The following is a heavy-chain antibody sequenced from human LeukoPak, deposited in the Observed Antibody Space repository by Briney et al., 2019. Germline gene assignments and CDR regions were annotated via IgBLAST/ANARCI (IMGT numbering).Heavy chain of an antibody. D-gene: IGHD2-21*02. CDR1: DYSISSAYY. J-gene: IGHJ4*02. CDR2: IYHSGST. V-gene: IGHV4-38-2*02. Sequence: SETLSLTCAVSDYSISSAYYWGWIRQPPGKGLEWIGSIYHSGSTDYNPSLKSRVTISVDTSKNQFSLKLRSVTAADTAVYYCARDQTSCGGDRYFDFWGQGPLVTVSS. CDR3: ARDQTSCGGDRYFDF.